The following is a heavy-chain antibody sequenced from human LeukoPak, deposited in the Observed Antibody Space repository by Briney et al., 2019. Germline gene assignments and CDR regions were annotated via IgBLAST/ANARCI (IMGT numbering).Heavy chain of an antibody. CDR3: ARAAENYGGRFDS. Sequence: PGGSLRLSCAASGFTFSSYSMNWVRQAPGKGLDWVSSISSSSSYIYYADSVKGRFTISRDNAKNSLYLQMNSLRAEDTAVYYCARAAENYGGRFDSWGQGTLVTVSS. D-gene: IGHD3-16*01. CDR2: ISSSSSYI. V-gene: IGHV3-21*01. J-gene: IGHJ4*02. CDR1: GFTFSSYS.